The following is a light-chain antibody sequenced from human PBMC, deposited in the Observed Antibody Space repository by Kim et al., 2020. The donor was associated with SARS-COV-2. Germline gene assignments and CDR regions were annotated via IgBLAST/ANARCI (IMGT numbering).Light chain of an antibody. V-gene: IGKV3-15*01. Sequence: VSPGERAPLSCRASQSFSSYLAWYQQKPSEAPRLLIYGASTRATWIPARFSRSGSGTEFTLTISSLQSEDFAVYYCQQYNNWLWTFGQGTKVDIK. J-gene: IGKJ1*01. CDR3: QQYNNWLWT. CDR2: GAS. CDR1: QSFSSY.